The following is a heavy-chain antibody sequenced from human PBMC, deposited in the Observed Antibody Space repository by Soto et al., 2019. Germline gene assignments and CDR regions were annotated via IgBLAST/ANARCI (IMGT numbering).Heavy chain of an antibody. J-gene: IGHJ5*02. V-gene: IGHV4-39*01. D-gene: IGHD6-19*01. CDR3: ARTRAVWFDP. Sequence: QLQLQESGPGLVKPSETLSLTCTVSGGSISSSSYYWGWIRQPPGKGLEWIGSIYYSGSTYYNPSLKSRVTISVDTSKNQFSLKPSSVTAADTAVYYCARTRAVWFDPWGRGTLVTVSS. CDR1: GGSISSSSYY. CDR2: IYYSGST.